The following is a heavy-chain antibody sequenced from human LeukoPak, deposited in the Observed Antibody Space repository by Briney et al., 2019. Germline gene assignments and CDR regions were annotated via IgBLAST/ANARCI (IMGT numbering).Heavy chain of an antibody. V-gene: IGHV3-53*01. CDR1: EFTLSRNY. CDR2: IFSNGDT. D-gene: IGHD5-24*01. Sequence: GGSLRLSCTASEFTLSRNYMLWVRQAPGKGLEWVSLIFSNGDTHYADSVKGRFTISRDTSKNTVSLQMNSLRVEDTAMYYCTRDQMNYWGQGTLVTVSS. CDR3: TRDQMNY. J-gene: IGHJ4*02.